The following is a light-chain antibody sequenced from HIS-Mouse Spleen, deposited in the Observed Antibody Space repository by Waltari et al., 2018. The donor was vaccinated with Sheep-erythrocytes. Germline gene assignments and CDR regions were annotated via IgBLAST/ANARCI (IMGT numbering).Light chain of an antibody. CDR1: HLGDKY. V-gene: IGLV3-1*01. CDR3: QAWDSSIVV. J-gene: IGLJ2*01. CDR2: KDT. Sequence: SSELTQPPSVSVSPGQTASIPCSGDHLGDKYACWYQQKPGQSPVLVNYKDTKRPSGIPERFSGSNSGNTATLTISGTQAMDEADYYCQAWDSSIVVFGGGTKLTVL.